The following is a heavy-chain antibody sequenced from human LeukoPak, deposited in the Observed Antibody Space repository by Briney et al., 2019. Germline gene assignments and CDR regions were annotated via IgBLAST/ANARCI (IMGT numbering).Heavy chain of an antibody. D-gene: IGHD3-10*02. CDR3: AREYVLYDAFDI. CDR1: GFTFSSYE. J-gene: IGHJ3*02. Sequence: GGSLRLSCAASGFTFSSYEMNWVRQAPGKGLEWVSQISSSGGTKYYADFVKGRFTISRDNAKNSLFLQMNSLRAEDTAVYYCAREYVLYDAFDIWGQGTMVTVSS. V-gene: IGHV3-48*03. CDR2: ISSSGGTK.